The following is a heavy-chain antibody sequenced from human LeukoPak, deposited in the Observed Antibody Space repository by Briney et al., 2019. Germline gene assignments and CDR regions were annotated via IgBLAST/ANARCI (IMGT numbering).Heavy chain of an antibody. J-gene: IGHJ4*01. V-gene: IGHV3-23*01. Sequence: PGGSLRPSCAASGFTFSSYAMSWVRQAPGKGLEWVSAISGSGGSTYYADSVKGRFTISRDNSKNTLYLQMNSLRAEDTAVYYCAKGRGGSGSYYLDYDYWGQGTLVTVSS. CDR1: GFTFSSYA. CDR3: AKGRGGSGSYYLDYDY. CDR2: ISGSGGST. D-gene: IGHD3-10*01.